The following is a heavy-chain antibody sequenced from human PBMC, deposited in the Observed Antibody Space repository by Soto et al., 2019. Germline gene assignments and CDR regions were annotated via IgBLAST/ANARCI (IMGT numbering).Heavy chain of an antibody. Sequence: QVQLVQSGAEVMKPGSSVKVSCKASGGIFSSYTFSWVRQAPGQGLEWMGGIIPIFHAANYAQKFQGRVLITADASTSTAYLELTGLRSEDTVMYYCAGDKVAATSHAYYFACWGQGTRVTVSS. V-gene: IGHV1-69*12. CDR1: GGIFSSYT. CDR3: AGDKVAATSHAYYFAC. CDR2: IIPIFHAA. J-gene: IGHJ4*02. D-gene: IGHD2-15*01.